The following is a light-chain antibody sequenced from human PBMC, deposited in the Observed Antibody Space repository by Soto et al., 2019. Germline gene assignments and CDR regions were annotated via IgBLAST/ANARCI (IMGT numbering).Light chain of an antibody. CDR2: EGS. CDR3: CSYAGSSTFV. V-gene: IGLV2-23*03. Sequence: QSALTQPASVSGSPGQSITISCTGTSSDVGSYNLVSWYQQHPGKAPKLMIYEGSKRPSGVSNRFSGSKSGNMASLTISGLQAEDEADYYCCSYAGSSTFVFGGGTKLTVL. CDR1: SSDVGSYNL. J-gene: IGLJ3*02.